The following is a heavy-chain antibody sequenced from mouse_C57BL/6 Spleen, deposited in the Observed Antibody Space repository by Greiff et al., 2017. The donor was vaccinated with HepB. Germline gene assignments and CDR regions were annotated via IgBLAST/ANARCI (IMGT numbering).Heavy chain of an antibody. Sequence: EVHLVESGGGLVKPGGSLKLSCAASGFTFSDYGMHWVRQAPEKGLEWVAYISSGSSTIYYADTVKGRFTISRDNAKNTLFLQMTSLRSEDTAMYYCARRCYLYAMDYWGQGTSVTVSS. J-gene: IGHJ4*01. CDR3: ARRCYLYAMDY. D-gene: IGHD2-12*01. V-gene: IGHV5-17*01. CDR1: GFTFSDYG. CDR2: ISSGSSTI.